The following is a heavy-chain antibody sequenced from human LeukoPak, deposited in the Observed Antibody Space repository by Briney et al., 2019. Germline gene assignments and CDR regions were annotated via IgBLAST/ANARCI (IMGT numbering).Heavy chain of an antibody. Sequence: SVKVSCKASGGTFSSYAISWVRQAPGQGLEWMGRIIPIFGTANYAQKFQGRVTITTDESTSTAYMGLSSLRSEDTAVYYCARSKSNYYDSSGYRSFHYWGQGTLVTVSS. CDR3: ARSKSNYYDSSGYRSFHY. CDR2: IIPIFGTA. V-gene: IGHV1-69*05. D-gene: IGHD3-22*01. J-gene: IGHJ4*02. CDR1: GGTFSSYA.